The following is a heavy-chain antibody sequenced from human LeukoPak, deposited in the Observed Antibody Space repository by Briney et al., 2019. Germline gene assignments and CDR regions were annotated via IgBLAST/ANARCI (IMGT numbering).Heavy chain of an antibody. D-gene: IGHD5-18*01. J-gene: IGHJ4*02. V-gene: IGHV3-66*01. CDR1: GFTVSSNY. CDR2: IYGGGSP. CDR3: ARDLNTARFDY. Sequence: GGSLRLPCAASGFTVSSNYMNWVRQAPGKGLEWVSAIYGGGSPYYADSVKGRFTISRDNSKNTLYLQVNSLRAEDTAVYYCARDLNTARFDYWGQGTLVTVSS.